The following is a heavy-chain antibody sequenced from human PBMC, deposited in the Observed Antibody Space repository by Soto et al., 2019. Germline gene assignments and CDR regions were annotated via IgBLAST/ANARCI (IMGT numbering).Heavy chain of an antibody. J-gene: IGHJ4*02. CDR1: GGSISSSSYY. CDR2: IYYSGST. Sequence: QLQLQESGPGLVKPSETLSLTCSVSGGSISSSSYYWGWIRQPPGKGLEWIGSIYYSGSTYYNPSLKRRVTISVDTSKNQFSLKLSSVTAADTAVYYCEAGGVTYFDYWGQGTLVTVSS. D-gene: IGHD3-16*01. V-gene: IGHV4-39*01. CDR3: EAGGVTYFDY.